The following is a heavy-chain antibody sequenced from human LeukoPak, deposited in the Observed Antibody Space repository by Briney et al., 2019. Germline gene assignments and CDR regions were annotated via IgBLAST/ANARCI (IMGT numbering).Heavy chain of an antibody. CDR2: IYYSGST. CDR3: ASCIAVAGTPEYFQH. D-gene: IGHD6-19*01. V-gene: IGHV4-39*01. CDR1: GGSISSGGYY. J-gene: IGHJ1*01. Sequence: PSQTLSLTCAVSGGSISSGGYYWGWIRQPPGKGLEWIGSIYYSGSTYYNPSLKSRVTISVDTSKNQFSLKLSSVTAADTAVYYCASCIAVAGTPEYFQHWGQGTLVTVSS.